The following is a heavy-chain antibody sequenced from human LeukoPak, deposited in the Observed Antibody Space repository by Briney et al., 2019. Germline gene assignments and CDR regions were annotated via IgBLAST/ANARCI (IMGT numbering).Heavy chain of an antibody. Sequence: PGGSLRLSCAASGFTFSDYYMSWIRQAPGKGLEWVSYISSSGSTIYYADSVKGRFTISRDNAKNSLYLQMNSLRAEDTAVYYCAKDRAIAVAGTYDYWGQGTLVTVSS. D-gene: IGHD6-19*01. CDR2: ISSSGSTI. V-gene: IGHV3-11*04. J-gene: IGHJ4*02. CDR3: AKDRAIAVAGTYDY. CDR1: GFTFSDYY.